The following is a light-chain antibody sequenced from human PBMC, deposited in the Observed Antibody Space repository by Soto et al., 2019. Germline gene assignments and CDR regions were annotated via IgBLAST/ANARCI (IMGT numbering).Light chain of an antibody. CDR1: QSVSST. Sequence: EIVMAQSPATLSGSPGERVTLSCAASQSVSSTLAWYQQKPGQAPRLLIYDASTRAKGIPARLSGSGSGTEFTISISSLQSEDFEVYYCQQYNKWTRTFGQGTKVDIK. CDR3: QQYNKWTRT. J-gene: IGKJ1*01. CDR2: DAS. V-gene: IGKV3-15*01.